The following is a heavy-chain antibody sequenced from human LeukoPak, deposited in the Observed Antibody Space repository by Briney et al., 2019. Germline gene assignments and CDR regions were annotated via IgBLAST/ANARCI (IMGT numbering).Heavy chain of an antibody. Sequence: GGSLRLSCAASGFTFSSHVMHWVRQAPGKGLEWVAVISSDGSSKYYTDSVKGRFTISRDNSKNTLYLQMKSLRAEDTAVYYCAREGTTIVVALDYWGQGTLVTVSS. CDR3: AREGTTIVVALDY. D-gene: IGHD3-22*01. V-gene: IGHV3-30-3*01. CDR1: GFTFSSHV. J-gene: IGHJ4*02. CDR2: ISSDGSSK.